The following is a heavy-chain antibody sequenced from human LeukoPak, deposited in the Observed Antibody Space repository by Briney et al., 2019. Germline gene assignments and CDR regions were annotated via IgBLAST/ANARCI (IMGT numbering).Heavy chain of an antibody. CDR1: GYTFTSYG. D-gene: IGHD6-13*01. V-gene: IGHV1-18*01. J-gene: IGHJ4*02. CDR2: ISSYNGKT. Sequence: ASVKVSCKTSGYTFTSYGVSWVRQAPGQGLEWMGWISSYNGKTNYPQNFQGRFTMTTDTTTSTAYRELRSLRSDDTAVYYCARDLTIAAAGTYGYWGQGTLVTVSS. CDR3: ARDLTIAAAGTYGY.